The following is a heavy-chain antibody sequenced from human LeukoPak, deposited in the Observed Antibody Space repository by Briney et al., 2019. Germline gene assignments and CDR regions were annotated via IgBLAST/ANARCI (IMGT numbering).Heavy chain of an antibody. CDR3: ARRGKYQLLNVFDY. CDR2: INHSGST. Sequence: SETLSLTCAVYGGSFSGYYWSWIRQPPGKGLERIGEINHSGSTNYNPSLKSRVTISVDTSKDQFSLKLSSVTAADTAVYYCARRGKYQLLNVFDYWGQGTLVTVSS. J-gene: IGHJ4*02. V-gene: IGHV4-34*01. CDR1: GGSFSGYY. D-gene: IGHD2-2*01.